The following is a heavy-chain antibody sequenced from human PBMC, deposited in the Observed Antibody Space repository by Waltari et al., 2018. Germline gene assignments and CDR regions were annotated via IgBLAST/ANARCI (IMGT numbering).Heavy chain of an antibody. Sequence: EVQLVESGGGLVQPGRSLRLSCVASGFTYDTYAMHWVRQAPGKGLEWVSGINWKSDNIGYADSVKGRFTISRDNAKNSLFLQMDSLRAEDTALYYCAKAFSGYDSRAYFRNYYFDNWGQGTLVTVSS. CDR3: AKAFSGYDSRAYFRNYYFDN. J-gene: IGHJ4*02. V-gene: IGHV3-9*01. D-gene: IGHD3-22*01. CDR2: INWKSDNI. CDR1: GFTYDTYA.